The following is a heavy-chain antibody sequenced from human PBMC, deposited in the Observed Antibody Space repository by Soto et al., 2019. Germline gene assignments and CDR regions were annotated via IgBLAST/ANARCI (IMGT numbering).Heavy chain of an antibody. Sequence: PSETMYITSDVSGDSIDSNVWSRWVHQHPGKGLEWIGEVYHNGLTDYNPSLRGRATMSADMSKNQFSLRVTSVTDADTAIYYCARDAALPGEADRFGYWGQGALVTVSS. D-gene: IGHD2-15*01. CDR3: ARDAALPGEADRFGY. CDR1: GDSIDSNVW. CDR2: VYHNGLT. V-gene: IGHV4-4*02. J-gene: IGHJ4*02.